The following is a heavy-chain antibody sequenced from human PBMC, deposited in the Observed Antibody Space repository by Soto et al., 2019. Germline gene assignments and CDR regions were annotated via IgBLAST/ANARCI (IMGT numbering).Heavy chain of an antibody. Sequence: QVQLVESGGGVVQPGTSLRLSCAASGFTISTHGMHWVRQAPGKGLEWVANIWYDGSNRFYADSVKGRFTISKDNSKNTLYLQMSSLRAEDTAVYYCAAATTWIFHFHYWGQGTQVTVSS. CDR1: GFTISTHG. J-gene: IGHJ4*02. CDR3: AAATTWIFHFHY. CDR2: IWYDGSNR. V-gene: IGHV3-33*01. D-gene: IGHD1-1*01.